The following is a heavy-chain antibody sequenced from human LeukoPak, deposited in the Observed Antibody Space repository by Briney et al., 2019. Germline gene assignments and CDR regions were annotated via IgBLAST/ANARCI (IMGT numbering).Heavy chain of an antibody. CDR2: IDSDGSRT. CDR3: ARAAYSSSPDY. Sequence: PGGSLRLSCSASGFTFSTYWMVWVRQAPGKGLLWVSHIDSDGSRTGYADPVKGRFTMSRDNAKNTLYLQMNGLRAEDTAVYFCARAAYSSSPDYWGQGTLVTVSS. V-gene: IGHV3-74*01. D-gene: IGHD6-6*01. J-gene: IGHJ4*02. CDR1: GFTFSTYW.